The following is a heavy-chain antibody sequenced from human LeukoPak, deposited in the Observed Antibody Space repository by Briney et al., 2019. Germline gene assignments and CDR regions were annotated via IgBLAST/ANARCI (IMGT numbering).Heavy chain of an antibody. J-gene: IGHJ3*01. V-gene: IGHV4-4*07. CDR1: GGSVSSYY. Sequence: KTSETLSLTCTVSGGSVSSYYWYWIRQSAGKGLEWIGRIDNSGGTNYNPSLMSRATVSLDTSKNQFSLKLSSVTAADTAIYYCARGGSHGQFWSGHDAFDFWGQGTMVTVSS. CDR3: ARGGSHGQFWSGHDAFDF. CDR2: IDNSGGT. D-gene: IGHD3-3*02.